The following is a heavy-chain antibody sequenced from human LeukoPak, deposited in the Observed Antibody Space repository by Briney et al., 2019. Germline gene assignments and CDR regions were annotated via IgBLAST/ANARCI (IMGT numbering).Heavy chain of an antibody. Sequence: GGSLRLSCAASGFTFSSYWMHWVRQAPGKGLVWVSRINSDGSSTNYADSVKGRFTISRDNAKNTLYLQMNSLRAEDTAVYYCARGSRFGVVERDAFDIWGQGTMVTVSS. J-gene: IGHJ3*02. CDR2: INSDGSST. CDR1: GFTFSSYW. CDR3: ARGSRFGVVERDAFDI. D-gene: IGHD3-3*01. V-gene: IGHV3-74*01.